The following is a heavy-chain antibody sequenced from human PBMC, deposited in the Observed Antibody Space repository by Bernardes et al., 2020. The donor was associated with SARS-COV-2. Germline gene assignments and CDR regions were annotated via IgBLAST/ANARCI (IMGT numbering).Heavy chain of an antibody. V-gene: IGHV1-18*04. J-gene: IGHJ6*02. CDR1: GYTFTSYV. Sequence: ASVKVSCKASGYTFTSYVIIWVRQAPGQGLEWMGWISAYNGNTNYAQKLQGRVTMTTDTSTSTAYMELRSLSAEDTAVYYCASSPCSSTRCYYYYGMDVWGQGTTVTVSS. CDR2: ISAYNGNT. CDR3: ASSPCSSTRCYYYYGMDV. D-gene: IGHD2-2*01.